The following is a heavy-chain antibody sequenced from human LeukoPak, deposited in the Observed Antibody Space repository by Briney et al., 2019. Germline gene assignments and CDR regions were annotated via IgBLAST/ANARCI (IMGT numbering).Heavy chain of an antibody. Sequence: GGSLRLSCAASGFTFSSYAMHWVRQAPGKGLEYVSAISSNGGSTYYADSVKGRFTISRDNSKNTLYLQMNSLRAEDTAVYYCAKGVFGSSGWYRGYYFDYWGQGTLVTVSS. CDR1: GFTFSSYA. CDR2: ISSNGGST. D-gene: IGHD6-19*01. CDR3: AKGVFGSSGWYRGYYFDY. V-gene: IGHV3-64*04. J-gene: IGHJ4*02.